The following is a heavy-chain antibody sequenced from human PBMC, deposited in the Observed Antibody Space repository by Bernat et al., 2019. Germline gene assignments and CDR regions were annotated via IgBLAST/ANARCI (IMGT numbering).Heavy chain of an antibody. Sequence: QVQLVESGGGVVQPGRSLRLSCGASGFTFSSYAMHWVRQAPGKGLEWVAGISYDGSNTHYAESVRGRLTISRDNSKNTLYLQMNSLRAEDTAVYYCARDRGITETTLGYWGQGTLVTVSS. CDR3: ARDRGITETTLGY. CDR2: ISYDGSNT. J-gene: IGHJ4*02. V-gene: IGHV3-30*07. CDR1: GFTFSSYA. D-gene: IGHD1-20*01.